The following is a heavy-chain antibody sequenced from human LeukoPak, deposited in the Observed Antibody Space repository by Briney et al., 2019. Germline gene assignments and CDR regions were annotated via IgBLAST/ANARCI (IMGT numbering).Heavy chain of an antibody. J-gene: IGHJ6*02. CDR2: IGSGGSTI. V-gene: IGHV3-48*01. Sequence: PGGSLRLSCAASGFTFSDYSMNWVRQAPGKGLEWVSYIGSGGSTIYYADSVKGRFTISRDDAKNSLYLQMNSLRAEDTAVYYCARSLDVWGQGTTVTVSS. CDR3: ARSLDV. CDR1: GFTFSDYS.